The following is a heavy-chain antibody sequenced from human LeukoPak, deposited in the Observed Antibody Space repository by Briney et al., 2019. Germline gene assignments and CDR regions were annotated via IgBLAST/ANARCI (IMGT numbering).Heavy chain of an antibody. CDR2: IYTSGST. J-gene: IGHJ3*02. Sequence: PSETLSLTCTVSGGSISTSSYYWGWIRQPPGKGLEWIGRIYTSGSTNYNPSLKSRVTISVDTSKNQFSLKLSSVTAADTAVYYCAREIYPTSAFDIWGQGTMVTVSS. CDR1: GGSISTSSYY. CDR3: AREIYPTSAFDI. V-gene: IGHV4-61*02. D-gene: IGHD2-2*01.